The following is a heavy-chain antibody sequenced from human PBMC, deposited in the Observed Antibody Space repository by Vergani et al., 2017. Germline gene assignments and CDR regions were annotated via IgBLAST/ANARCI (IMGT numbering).Heavy chain of an antibody. Sequence: QVQLVESGGGVVQPGRSLRLSCAASGFTFSSYAMHWVRQAPGKGLEWVAVISYDGSNKYYADSVKGRFTISRDNSKNTLYMQMNSLRAEDTAVYYCARDGCSSTSGYLFDYWGQGTLVTVSS. V-gene: IGHV3-30-3*01. CDR2: ISYDGSNK. D-gene: IGHD2-2*01. CDR1: GFTFSSYA. J-gene: IGHJ4*02. CDR3: ARDGCSSTSGYLFDY.